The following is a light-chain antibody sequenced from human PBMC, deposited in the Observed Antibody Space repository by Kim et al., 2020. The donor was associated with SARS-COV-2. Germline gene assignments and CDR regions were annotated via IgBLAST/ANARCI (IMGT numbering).Light chain of an antibody. V-gene: IGKV1-39*01. CDR1: QSISSY. CDR3: QQSYSTPFT. J-gene: IGKJ3*01. Sequence: ASVGDRVTITCRASQSISSYLNWYQQKPGKAPKLLIYAASSLQSGVPSRFSGCGSGTDFTLTISSLQPEDFATYYCQQSYSTPFTFGPGTKVDIK. CDR2: AAS.